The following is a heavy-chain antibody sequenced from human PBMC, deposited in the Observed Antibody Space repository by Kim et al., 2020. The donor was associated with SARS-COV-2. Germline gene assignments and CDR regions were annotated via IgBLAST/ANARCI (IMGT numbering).Heavy chain of an antibody. V-gene: IGHV4-39*01. Sequence: SNQSLKRRVTISVDTSKNQFSLKLSSVTAAETAVYYCARPSDSGSAFDIWGQGTMVTVSS. J-gene: IGHJ3*02. D-gene: IGHD1-26*01. CDR3: ARPSDSGSAFDI.